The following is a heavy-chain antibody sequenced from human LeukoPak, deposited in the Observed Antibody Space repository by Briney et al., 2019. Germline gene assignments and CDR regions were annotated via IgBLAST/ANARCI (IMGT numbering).Heavy chain of an antibody. CDR2: INPNSGGT. CDR1: GYTFTGYY. CDR3: ARAGVWDYDDSSGYHNGAFDI. V-gene: IGHV1-2*02. D-gene: IGHD3-22*01. J-gene: IGHJ3*02. Sequence: ASVKVSCKASGYTFTGYYIHWVRQAPGQGLEWMGWINPNSGGTNYAQKCQGRVTMTRDTSISTAYMERSRLRSDDTAVYDCARAGVWDYDDSSGYHNGAFDIWGQGTMVTVSS.